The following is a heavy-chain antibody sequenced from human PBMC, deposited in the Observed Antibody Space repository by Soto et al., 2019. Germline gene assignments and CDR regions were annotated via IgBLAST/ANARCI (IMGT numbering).Heavy chain of an antibody. CDR3: ARGRSYDFWSGYYGNWFDP. D-gene: IGHD3-3*01. Sequence: ASETLSLTCAVYGGSFSGYYWSWIRQPPGKGLEWIGEINHSGSTNYNPSLKSRVTISVDTSKNQFSLKLSSVTAADTAVYYCARGRSYDFWSGYYGNWFDPWGQGTLVTVSS. CDR1: GGSFSGYY. V-gene: IGHV4-34*01. J-gene: IGHJ5*02. CDR2: INHSGST.